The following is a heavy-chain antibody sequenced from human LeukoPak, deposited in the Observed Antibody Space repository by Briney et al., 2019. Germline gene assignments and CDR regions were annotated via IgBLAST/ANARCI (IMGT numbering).Heavy chain of an antibody. D-gene: IGHD6-19*01. J-gene: IGHJ6*02. V-gene: IGHV3-48*04. CDR3: ARGPTEGYQWGV. CDR2: ISSNGSTI. CDR1: ALTFSDYS. Sequence: GGSLRLSCAASALTFSDYSMNWVRQAPGKGLEWISYISSNGSTIYYAASVKGRFTISRDNSKNTLYLQMNSLRAEDTAVYYCARGPTEGYQWGVWGQGTTVTVSS.